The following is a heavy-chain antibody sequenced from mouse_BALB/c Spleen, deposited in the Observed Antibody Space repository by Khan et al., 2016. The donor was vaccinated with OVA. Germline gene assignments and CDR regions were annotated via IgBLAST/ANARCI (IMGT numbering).Heavy chain of an antibody. CDR3: AWSLRRTTVSAMAY. J-gene: IGHJ4*01. CDR1: GYTFTSNW. Sequence: VQLQESGPEVVRPGASVKMSCKASGYTFTSNWMHWVKQRPGQGLEWIGMIDPSTSETRLNQKFKDKATLNVDKSSNTAYLQLSSLTSEDSTVYVCAWSLRRTTVSAMAYWGQGSSVTVSA. V-gene: IGHV1-74*01. D-gene: IGHD1-1*01. CDR2: IDPSTSET.